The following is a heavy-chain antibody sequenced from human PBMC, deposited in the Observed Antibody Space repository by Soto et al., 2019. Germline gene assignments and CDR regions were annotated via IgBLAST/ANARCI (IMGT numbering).Heavy chain of an antibody. V-gene: IGHV4-31*03. Sequence: PSETLSLTCTVSGGSISSGGYYWSWIRQHPGKGLEWIGYIYYSGSTYYNPSLKSRVTISVDTSKNQFSLKLSSVTAADTAVYYCARAASKSLAITMVRGVPIMMDVWGQGTTVTVSS. CDR3: ARAASKSLAITMVRGVPIMMDV. J-gene: IGHJ6*02. CDR1: GGSISSGGYY. D-gene: IGHD3-10*01. CDR2: IYYSGST.